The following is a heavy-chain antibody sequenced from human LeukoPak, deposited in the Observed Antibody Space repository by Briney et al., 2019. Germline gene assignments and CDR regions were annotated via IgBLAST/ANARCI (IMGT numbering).Heavy chain of an antibody. D-gene: IGHD6-13*01. Sequence: PGGSLRLSCAASGFTFSTYAMSWVRQAPRKGLEWVSVISHSGGSTYYSDSVRGRFTISRDNSKNTLYLQMNSLRAEDTAVYYWAKGLGLAAALEDFDYWGQGTLVTVSS. CDR1: GFTFSTYA. J-gene: IGHJ4*02. CDR3: AKGLGLAAALEDFDY. V-gene: IGHV3-23*01. CDR2: ISHSGGST.